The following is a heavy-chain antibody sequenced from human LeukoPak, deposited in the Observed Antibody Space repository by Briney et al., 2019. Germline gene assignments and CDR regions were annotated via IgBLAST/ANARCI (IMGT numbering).Heavy chain of an antibody. V-gene: IGHV3-64D*06. D-gene: IGHD6-13*01. J-gene: IGHJ4*02. Sequence: GGSLRRSCSASGFTFSSYAMHWVRQAPGKGLESVSAISSTGGSTYYADSVKGSFTIARDNSKNTLYLQMSSMRADDTAVYCCVKEDWSSWRTDYYFDYWGEGTLDTVSS. CDR2: ISSTGGST. CDR1: GFTFSSYA. CDR3: VKEDWSSWRTDYYFDY.